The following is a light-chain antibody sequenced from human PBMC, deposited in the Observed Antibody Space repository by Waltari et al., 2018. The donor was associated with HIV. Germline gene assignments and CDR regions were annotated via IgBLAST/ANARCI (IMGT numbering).Light chain of an antibody. CDR2: DAS. J-gene: IGKJ1*01. Sequence: EIVMTQSPATLSVSPGERATLSCRASQSFSSNLAWYQQKPGQAPRLLINDASTRATGIPARFSGSGSGTEFTLTISSLQSEDFAVYYRQQYNNWPRTFGQGTKVEIK. V-gene: IGKV3-15*01. CDR1: QSFSSN. CDR3: QQYNNWPRT.